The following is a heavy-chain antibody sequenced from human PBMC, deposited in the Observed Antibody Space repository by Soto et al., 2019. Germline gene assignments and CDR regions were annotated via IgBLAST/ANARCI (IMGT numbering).Heavy chain of an antibody. D-gene: IGHD2-8*01. CDR3: ARDGEYGLRVLMVSHFDY. V-gene: IGHV3-30-3*01. J-gene: IGHJ4*02. CDR1: GFTFSSYA. CDR2: ISYDGSNK. Sequence: GGSLRLSCAASGFTFSSYAMHWVRQAPGKGLEWVAVISYDGSNKYYADSVKGRFTISRDNSKNTLYLQMNSLRAEDTAVYYCARDGEYGLRVLMVSHFDYWGQGALVTVSS.